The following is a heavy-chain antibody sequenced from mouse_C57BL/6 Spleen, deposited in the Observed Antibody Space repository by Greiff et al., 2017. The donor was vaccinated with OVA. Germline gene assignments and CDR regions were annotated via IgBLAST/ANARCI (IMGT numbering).Heavy chain of an antibody. CDR1: GYTFTSYW. J-gene: IGHJ4*01. CDR3: ARGHYDYDGYAMDY. D-gene: IGHD2-4*01. V-gene: IGHV1-52*01. CDR2: IDPSDSET. Sequence: QVQLKQPGAELVRPGSSVKLSCKASGYTFTSYWMHWVKQRPIQGLEWIGNIDPSDSETHYNQKFKDKATLTVDKSSSTAYMQLSSLTSEDSAVYYCARGHYDYDGYAMDYWGQGTSVTVSS.